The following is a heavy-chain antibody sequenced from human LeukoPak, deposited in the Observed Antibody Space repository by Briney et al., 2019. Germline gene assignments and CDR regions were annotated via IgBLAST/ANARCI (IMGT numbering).Heavy chain of an antibody. D-gene: IGHD4-17*01. V-gene: IGHV4-39*01. CDR2: IHYGGSA. Sequence: SETLSLTCTVSGGSISTSNYNWGWIRQPPGKGLEWIGSIHYGGSAHHSPSLKSQFTISVDTSRNQFSLKLNSVTAADTAVYYCARRVAAMTTVTVYYFDSWGQGTLVTVSS. CDR3: ARRVAAMTTVTVYYFDS. J-gene: IGHJ4*02. CDR1: GGSISTSNYN.